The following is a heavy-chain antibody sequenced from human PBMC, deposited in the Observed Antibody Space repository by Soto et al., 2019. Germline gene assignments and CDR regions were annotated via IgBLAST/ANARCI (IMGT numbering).Heavy chain of an antibody. V-gene: IGHV3-21*01. CDR2: ISSSGTYI. Sequence: PGGSLRLSCAASGFTFSDYNMNWVRQAPGKGLEWVSSISSSGTYIFYADSVKGRFTISRDNAKNSLYLHMNSLTAEDTALYYCARVYTNYYFDYWGRGTLVTVS. CDR3: ARVYTNYYFDY. CDR1: GFTFSDYN. J-gene: IGHJ4*02. D-gene: IGHD2-8*01.